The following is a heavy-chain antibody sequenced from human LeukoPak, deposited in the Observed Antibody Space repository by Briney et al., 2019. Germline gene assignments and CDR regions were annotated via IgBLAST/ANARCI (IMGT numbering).Heavy chain of an antibody. V-gene: IGHV1-8*01. CDR1: GYTFTSYD. D-gene: IGHD6-13*01. J-gene: IGHJ4*02. CDR3: ARDLRYSSSWKDY. Sequence: ASVKVSCKASGYTFTSYDINWVRQATGQGLEWMGWMNPNSGNTGYAQKLQGRVTMTTDTSTSTAYMELRSLRSDDTAVYYCARDLRYSSSWKDYWGQGTLVTVSS. CDR2: MNPNSGNT.